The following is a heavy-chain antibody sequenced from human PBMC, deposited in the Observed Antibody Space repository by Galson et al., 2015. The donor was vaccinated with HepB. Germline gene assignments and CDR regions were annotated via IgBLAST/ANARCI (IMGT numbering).Heavy chain of an antibody. D-gene: IGHD3-22*01. V-gene: IGHV3-9*01. J-gene: IGHJ4*02. CDR2: TSWNSGSI. CDR1: GFTFDDYA. CDR3: AKDMLERIDSSGYLGD. Sequence: SLRLSCAASGFTFDDYAMHWVRQAPGKGLEWVSGTSWNSGSIGYADSVKGRFTISRDNAKNSLYLQMNSLRAEDTALYYCAKDMLERIDSSGYLGDWGQGTLVTVSS.